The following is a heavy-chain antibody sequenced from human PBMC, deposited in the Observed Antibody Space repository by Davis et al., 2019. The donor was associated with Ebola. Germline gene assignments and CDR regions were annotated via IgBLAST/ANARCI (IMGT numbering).Heavy chain of an antibody. CDR2: ISSSSSYI. V-gene: IGHV3-21*01. CDR1: GFTFSSYA. CDR3: ARLMVVDYYYYYGMDV. D-gene: IGHD2-21*01. J-gene: IGHJ6*02. Sequence: GESLKISCAASGFTFSSYAMHWVRQAPGKGLEWVSSISSSSSYIYYADSVKGRFTISRDNAKNSLYLQMNSLRAEDTAVYYCARLMVVDYYYYYGMDVWGQGTTVTVSS.